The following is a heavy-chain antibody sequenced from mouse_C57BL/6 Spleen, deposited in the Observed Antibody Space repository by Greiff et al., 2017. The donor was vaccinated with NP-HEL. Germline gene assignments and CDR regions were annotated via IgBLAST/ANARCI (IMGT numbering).Heavy chain of an antibody. Sequence: EVKLMESGPELVKPGASVKISCKASGYSFTDYNMNWVKQSHGKSLEWIGVINPNYGTTSYNQKFKGKATLTVDQSSSTAYMQLNSLTSEDSAVYYCARDYGYDNAMDYWGQGTSVTVSS. CDR1: GYSFTDYN. J-gene: IGHJ4*01. CDR2: INPNYGTT. D-gene: IGHD2-2*01. V-gene: IGHV1-39*01. CDR3: ARDYGYDNAMDY.